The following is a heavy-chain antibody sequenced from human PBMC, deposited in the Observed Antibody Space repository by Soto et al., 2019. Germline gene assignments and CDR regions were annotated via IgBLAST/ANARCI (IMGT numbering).Heavy chain of an antibody. Sequence: ASVKVSCKASGGTFSSYAISWVRQAPGQGLEWMGGIIPIFGTANYAQKFQGRVTITADESTSTAYMELSSLRSEDTAVYYCARDPYYYDSSGYYRDYWGQGTLVTVSS. J-gene: IGHJ4*02. CDR2: IIPIFGTA. D-gene: IGHD3-22*01. CDR1: GGTFSSYA. V-gene: IGHV1-69*13. CDR3: ARDPYYYDSSGYYRDY.